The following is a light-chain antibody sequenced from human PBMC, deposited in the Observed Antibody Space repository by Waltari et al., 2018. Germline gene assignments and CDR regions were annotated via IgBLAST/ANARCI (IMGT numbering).Light chain of an antibody. V-gene: IGLV2-23*02. CDR3: CSFAGSATSVV. CDR1: SSDVGGYNL. CDR2: EVT. J-gene: IGLJ2*01. Sequence: QSALTQPPSVSGSPGQSITISCTGTSSDVGGYNLVSWYQQHPGKAPKFIIYEVTKRPSGVSNRFSGSKSGNTASLTISGLQAEDEADYYCCSFAGSATSVVFGGGTKLTVL.